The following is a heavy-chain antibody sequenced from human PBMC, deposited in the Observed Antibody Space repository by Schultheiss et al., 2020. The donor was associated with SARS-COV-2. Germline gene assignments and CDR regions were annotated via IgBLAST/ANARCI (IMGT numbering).Heavy chain of an antibody. CDR2: INHSGST. J-gene: IGHJ6*02. Sequence: SETLSLTCTVSGGSISSYYWSWIRQPPGKGLEWIGEINHSGSTNYNPSLKSRVTISVDTSKNQFSLKLSSVTAADTAVYYCARESEGGGGSMDVWGQGTTVTVSS. CDR3: ARESEGGGGSMDV. CDR1: GGSISSYY. D-gene: IGHD3-16*01. V-gene: IGHV4-34*01.